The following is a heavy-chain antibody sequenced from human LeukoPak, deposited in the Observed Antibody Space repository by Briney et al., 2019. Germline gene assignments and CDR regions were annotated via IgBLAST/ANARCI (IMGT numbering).Heavy chain of an antibody. D-gene: IGHD3-22*01. J-gene: IGHJ4*02. CDR3: ARSYYYDTSGSYYFDY. CDR2: ISGSGGST. V-gene: IGHV3-23*01. Sequence: GGSLRLSCAASGFTFSSYAMSWVRQAPGKGLEWVSGISGSGGSTYYADSVKGRFTIPRDNSKNTLYLQMNSLRAEDTAVYYCARSYYYDTSGSYYFDYWGQGTLVTVSS. CDR1: GFTFSSYA.